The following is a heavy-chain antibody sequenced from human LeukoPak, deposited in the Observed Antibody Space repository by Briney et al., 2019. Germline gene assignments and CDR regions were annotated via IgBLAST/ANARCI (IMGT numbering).Heavy chain of an antibody. D-gene: IGHD3-22*01. Sequence: GGSLRLSCAASGFTFENDAMHWVRQAPGGGLEWVSSVSWDSGNIAYADSVKGRFSISRDNAKSSLYLEMSSLRAEDTALYYCAKGPGWLLSKRYFDYWGQGTPVTVSS. CDR2: VSWDSGNI. V-gene: IGHV3-9*01. CDR1: GFTFENDA. CDR3: AKGPGWLLSKRYFDY. J-gene: IGHJ4*02.